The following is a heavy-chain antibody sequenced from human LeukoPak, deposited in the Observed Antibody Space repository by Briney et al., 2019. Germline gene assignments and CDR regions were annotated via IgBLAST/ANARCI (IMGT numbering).Heavy chain of an antibody. D-gene: IGHD3-3*01. J-gene: IGHJ4*02. CDR3: ARDRISTNFWSGYYDY. CDR1: GGSISSGSYY. CDR2: IYTSGST. V-gene: IGHV4-61*02. Sequence: PSETLSLTCTVSGGSISSGSYYWSWIRQPAGMGLEWIGRIYTSGSTNYNPSLKSRVTISVDTSKNQFSLKLSSVTAGDTAVYYCARDRISTNFWSGYYDYWGQGTLVTVSS.